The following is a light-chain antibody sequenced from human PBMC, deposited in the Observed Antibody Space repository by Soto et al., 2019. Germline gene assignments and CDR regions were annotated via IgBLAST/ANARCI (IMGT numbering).Light chain of an antibody. CDR2: VNSGGSH. CDR1: SGHSNYA. J-gene: IGLJ7*01. V-gene: IGLV4-69*01. CDR3: QTWGTRSASVV. Sequence: QSVLTQSPSASASLGASVKLTSTLSSGHSNYAIAWHQQQPEKGPRYLMKVNSGGSHIKGDGIPDRFSGSSSGAERYLFISSLQSEDEADYYCQTWGTRSASVVFGGGTQLTVL.